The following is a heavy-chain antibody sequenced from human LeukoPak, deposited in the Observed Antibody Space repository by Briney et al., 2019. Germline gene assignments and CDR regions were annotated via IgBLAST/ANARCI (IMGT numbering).Heavy chain of an antibody. CDR2: ISWNDDK. CDR3: AHSGFGKYRY. D-gene: IGHD3-10*01. CDR1: GIPLSPSGPG. V-gene: IGHV2-5*01. Sequence: GPTLVNPSQTLTLTCTFSGIPLSPSGPGVGWIRQPPGTALEWLALISWNDDKRYSPSLKSRLTITKDTSKNQVVLTMTNMDPVDTATYYCAHSGFGKYRYWGQGTLVTVSS. J-gene: IGHJ4*02.